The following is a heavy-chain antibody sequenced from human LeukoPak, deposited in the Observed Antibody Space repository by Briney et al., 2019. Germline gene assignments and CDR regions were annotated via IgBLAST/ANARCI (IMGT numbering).Heavy chain of an antibody. CDR1: GYTFTGYY. J-gene: IGHJ4*02. Sequence: ASVKVSCKASGYTFTGYYMHWVRQAPGQGLEWMGWINPNSGGTNCAQKFQGRVTMTRDTSISTAYMELSRLRSDDTAVYYCARTYSSSWYGMFDYWGQGTLVTVSS. V-gene: IGHV1-2*02. D-gene: IGHD6-13*01. CDR2: INPNSGGT. CDR3: ARTYSSSWYGMFDY.